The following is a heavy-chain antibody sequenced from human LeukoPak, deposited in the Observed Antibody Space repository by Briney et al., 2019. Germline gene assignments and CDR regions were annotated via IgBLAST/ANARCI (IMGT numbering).Heavy chain of an antibody. CDR3: VKDPSSSLYYYYGMDV. CDR1: GFTFSIYG. Sequence: PGGSLRLSCAASGFTFSIYGMHWVRQAPGKGLEWVAVISYEGSNKHYADSVKGRFTISRDNSKNTLYLQMNSLRADDTAVYYCVKDPSSSLYYYYGMDVWGQGTTVTVSS. CDR2: ISYEGSNK. J-gene: IGHJ6*02. V-gene: IGHV3-30*18. D-gene: IGHD6-6*01.